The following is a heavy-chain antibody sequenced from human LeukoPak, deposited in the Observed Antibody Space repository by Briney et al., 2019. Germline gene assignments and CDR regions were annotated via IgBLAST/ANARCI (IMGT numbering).Heavy chain of an antibody. CDR3: ARDRGWRSSGYYLYYFDF. V-gene: IGHV3-7*01. CDR2: IKGDGSEK. D-gene: IGHD3-22*01. CDR1: GLTLSGYF. J-gene: IGHJ4*02. Sequence: PGGSLRLSCAASGLTLSGYFMSWVRQAPGEGLEWVASIKGDGSEKYYVDSVKGRFTISRDNAKNSLYLQMNSLRAEDTAVYYCARDRGWRSSGYYLYYFDFWGQGTLVTVSS.